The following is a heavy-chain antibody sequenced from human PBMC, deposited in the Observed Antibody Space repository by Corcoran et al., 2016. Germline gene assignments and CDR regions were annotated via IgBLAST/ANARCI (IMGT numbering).Heavy chain of an antibody. J-gene: IGHJ6*02. V-gene: IGHV3-53*01. Sequence: DVQLVESGGGLIQPGGSLRLSCEASGFIVRGTYVSWVRQAPGKGLEWVTIIWGDDRASYADSVKGRFTMSRDNSKNMLDLQMKNVGAEDTAVYYCARGRIRASANDYVGMNVWGQGTAVTVAS. CDR2: IWGDDRA. CDR3: ARGRIRASANDYVGMNV. D-gene: IGHD4-17*01. CDR1: GFIVRGTY.